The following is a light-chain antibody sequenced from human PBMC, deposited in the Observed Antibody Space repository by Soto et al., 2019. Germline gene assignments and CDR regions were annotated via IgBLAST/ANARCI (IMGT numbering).Light chain of an antibody. CDR1: SSDVGAHNS. Sequence: QSVLTQPASVSGSPGQSITISCTGSSSDVGAHNSVSWYQQHPGKAPKLLIYDVTNRPSGVSNRFSGSKSGNTASLIISGLQAEDGADYFCSSYTSSSSTDVLFGGGTKLTVL. CDR2: DVT. V-gene: IGLV2-14*03. CDR3: SSYTSSSSTDVL. J-gene: IGLJ2*01.